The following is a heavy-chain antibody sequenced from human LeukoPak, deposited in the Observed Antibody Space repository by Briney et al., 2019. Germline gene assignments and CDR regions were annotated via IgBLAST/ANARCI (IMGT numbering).Heavy chain of an antibody. D-gene: IGHD6-13*01. V-gene: IGHV1-69*01. J-gene: IGHJ3*02. CDR1: GGTFSRFA. CDR3: AKERDSSRAGAPRDAFDI. Sequence: SVKVFCKVSGGTFSRFAVSWVRQAPGQGLEWMGGIIPIFGTANYAQKFQGRVTITADVSTRTTNMELSSLKSEDTALYYCAKERDSSRAGAPRDAFDIWGQGTMVTVSS. CDR2: IIPIFGTA.